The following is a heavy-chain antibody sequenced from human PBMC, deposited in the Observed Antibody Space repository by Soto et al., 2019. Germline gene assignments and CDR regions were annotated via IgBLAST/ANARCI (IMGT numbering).Heavy chain of an antibody. J-gene: IGHJ3*02. CDR2: IYYSGNT. CDR1: GGSITTGGRY. V-gene: IGHV4-31*02. D-gene: IGHD1-1*01. Sequence: QVRLQEWGPGLVKPSQTLSLKCSVSGGSITTGGRYWSWIRQLAGKGLEWIGDIYYSGNTYYDASLKTRVTISVEAAKNQFSLKLSSVTAADTDVYYCAQALVFTGGDGFDIWGQGRLVTVSS. CDR3: AQALVFTGGDGFDI.